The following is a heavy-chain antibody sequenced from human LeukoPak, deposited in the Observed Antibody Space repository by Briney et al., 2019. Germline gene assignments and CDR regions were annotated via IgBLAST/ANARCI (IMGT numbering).Heavy chain of an antibody. V-gene: IGHV4-59*06. J-gene: IGHJ4*02. D-gene: IGHD2/OR15-2a*01. CDR1: GGSISSYY. CDR3: ARVGLPYYFDY. Sequence: SETLSLTCTVSGGSISSYYWSWIRQPPGKGLEWIGYIYYSGSTYYNPSLKSRVTISVDTSKNQFSLKLSSVTAADTAVYYCARVGLPYYFDYWGQGTLVTVSS. CDR2: IYYSGST.